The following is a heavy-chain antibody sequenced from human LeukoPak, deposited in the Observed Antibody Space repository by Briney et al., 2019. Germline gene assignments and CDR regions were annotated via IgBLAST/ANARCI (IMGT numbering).Heavy chain of an antibody. CDR1: GFTFSSYT. D-gene: IGHD3-22*01. CDR3: ARVDSSGYSSPGDAFDI. Sequence: GGSLRLSCVGSGFTFSSYTMNWVRQAPGKGLEWVANIKQDGSEKYYVDSVKGRFTISRDNAKNSLYLQMNSLRAEDTAVYYCARVDSSGYSSPGDAFDIWGQGTMVTVSS. J-gene: IGHJ3*02. CDR2: IKQDGSEK. V-gene: IGHV3-7*01.